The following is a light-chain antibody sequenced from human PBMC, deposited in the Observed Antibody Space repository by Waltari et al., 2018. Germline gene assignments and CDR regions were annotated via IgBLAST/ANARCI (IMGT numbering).Light chain of an antibody. CDR3: QQTYTTPQT. CDR1: QRIGSH. V-gene: IGKV1-39*01. J-gene: IGKJ1*01. Sequence: DIQMTQSPLSLSASVGDRVTITCRTSQRIGSHLVWYQQNVGQAPKLLIYAASSLQDGVSSRFSGSGSGTDFTLTISSLEPEDFATYYCQQTYTTPQTFGQGTRVEIK. CDR2: AAS.